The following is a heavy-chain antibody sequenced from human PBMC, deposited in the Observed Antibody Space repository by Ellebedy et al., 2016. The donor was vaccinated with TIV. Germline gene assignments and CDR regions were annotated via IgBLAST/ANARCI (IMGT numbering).Heavy chain of an antibody. CDR3: ARKYIYGFD. CDR2: IYSGGAT. D-gene: IGHD5-18*01. J-gene: IGHJ4*02. V-gene: IGHV3-66*01. CDR1: GFTVSSNY. Sequence: PGGSLRLSCAASGFTVSSNYMSWVRQAPGKGLEWVSVIYSGGATSYADSVKGRFTISRDNSKNTRYLQMNSLRVEDTAVYYCARKYIYGFDWGQGTLVTVSS.